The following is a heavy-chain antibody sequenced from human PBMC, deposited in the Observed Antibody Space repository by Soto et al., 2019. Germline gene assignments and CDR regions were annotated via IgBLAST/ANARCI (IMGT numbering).Heavy chain of an antibody. D-gene: IGHD3-16*01. CDR2: ISGSGGST. CDR1: GFTFSSYA. J-gene: IGHJ5*02. CDR3: AKDLDYDYIWGGDWFDP. Sequence: GGSLRLSCAASGFTFSSYAMSWVRQAPGKGLEWVSAISGSGGSTYYADSVKGRFTISRDNSKNTLYLQMNSLRAEDTAVYYCAKDLDYDYIWGGDWFDPWGQGTLVTVSS. V-gene: IGHV3-23*01.